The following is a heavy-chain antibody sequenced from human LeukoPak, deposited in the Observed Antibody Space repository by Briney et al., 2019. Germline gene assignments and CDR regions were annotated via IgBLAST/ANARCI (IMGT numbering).Heavy chain of an antibody. CDR3: ARDLGWDNVTSFHF. V-gene: IGHV3-66*02. J-gene: IGHJ4*02. D-gene: IGHD2-15*01. CDR2: VYSGGST. CDR1: GFSARGNY. Sequence: GGSLRLSCESSGFSARGNYMSWVRQTPGKGLEWVAVVYSGGSTNHAEAVKGRFSVSRDNSKDTLYLQMNNLRPEDTGVYFCARDLGWDNVTSFHFWGLGTQVTVSS.